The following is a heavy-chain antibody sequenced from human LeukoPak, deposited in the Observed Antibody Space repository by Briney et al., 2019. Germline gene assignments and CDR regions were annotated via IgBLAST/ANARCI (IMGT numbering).Heavy chain of an antibody. CDR2: INHSGST. J-gene: IGHJ6*03. CDR1: GGSFSGYY. Sequence: SETLSLTCAVYGGSFSGYYWSWIRQPPGKGLEWIGEINHSGSTNYNPSLKSRVTISVDTSKNQFSLKLSSVTAADTAVYYCARPRHIAAAGEGYHFYYYYYYMDVWGKGTTVTVSS. CDR3: ARPRHIAAAGEGYHFYYYYYYMDV. D-gene: IGHD6-13*01. V-gene: IGHV4-34*01.